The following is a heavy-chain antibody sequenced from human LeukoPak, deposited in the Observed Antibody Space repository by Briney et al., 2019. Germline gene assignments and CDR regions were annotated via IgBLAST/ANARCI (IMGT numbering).Heavy chain of an antibody. Sequence: GGSLRLSCVVSGFSFSSYWMSWVRQAPGKGLEWVANVKQDGSEQHYVDSVKGRFSISRDNANNSLFLQMNSLRAEDTAVYYCARDVAMVRGVTDAFDIWAKGQWSPSLQ. CDR3: ARDVAMVRGVTDAFDI. CDR1: GFSFSSYW. CDR2: VKQDGSEQ. J-gene: IGHJ3*02. V-gene: IGHV3-7*03. D-gene: IGHD3-10*01.